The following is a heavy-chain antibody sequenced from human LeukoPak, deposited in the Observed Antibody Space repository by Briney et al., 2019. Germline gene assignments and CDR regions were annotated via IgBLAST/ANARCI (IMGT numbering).Heavy chain of an antibody. Sequence: SQTLSLTCAISGDSVSSNTAAWYWIRQSPSRGLEWLGRTYYRSRWYYEYAVSMRSRITINADTSKNHFSLQLNSVTPDDTAVYYCARDPSGDQGLDSWGQGTLVTVSS. J-gene: IGHJ4*02. V-gene: IGHV6-1*01. CDR1: GDSVSSNTAA. D-gene: IGHD3-10*01. CDR3: ARDPSGDQGLDS. CDR2: TYYRSRWYY.